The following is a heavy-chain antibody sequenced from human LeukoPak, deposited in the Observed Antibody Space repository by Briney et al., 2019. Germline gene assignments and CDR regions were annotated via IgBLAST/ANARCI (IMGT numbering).Heavy chain of an antibody. Sequence: SETPSLTCAVSGASISSYYWSWIRRPPGKGLEWIAFIYYSGSTKYNPSLKSRVTISVDTSKNQFSLKLSSVTAADTAVYHCARARYGGNSEGYFDLWGRGTLVTVSS. CDR1: GASISSYY. J-gene: IGHJ2*01. V-gene: IGHV4-59*01. CDR3: ARARYGGNSEGYFDL. D-gene: IGHD4-23*01. CDR2: IYYSGST.